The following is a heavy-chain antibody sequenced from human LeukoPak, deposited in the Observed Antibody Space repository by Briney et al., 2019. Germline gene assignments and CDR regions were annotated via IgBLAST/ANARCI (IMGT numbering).Heavy chain of an antibody. CDR1: GFTFSNYW. CDR2: IKQDRSEK. V-gene: IGHV3-7*01. CDR3: ARDLYRIVVVPHYFDC. J-gene: IGHJ4*02. Sequence: GGSLRLSCAASGFTFSNYWMSWVRQAPGKGLEWVANIKQDRSEKYYVDSVKGRFTISRDNAENSLYLQMNSLRAEDTAVYYCARDLYRIVVVPHYFDCWGQGTLVTVSS. D-gene: IGHD3-22*01.